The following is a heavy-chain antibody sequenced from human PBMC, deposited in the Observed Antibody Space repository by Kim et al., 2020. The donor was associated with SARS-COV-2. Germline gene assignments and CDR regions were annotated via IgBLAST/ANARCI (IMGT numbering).Heavy chain of an antibody. CDR1: GFTFSSYA. V-gene: IGHV3-30*04. CDR3: AREGAAAIQGAFDY. D-gene: IGHD6-13*01. CDR2: ISYDGSNK. J-gene: IGHJ4*02. Sequence: GGSLRLSCAASGFTFSSYAMHWVRQAPGKGLEWVAVISYDGSNKYYADSVKGRFTISRDNSKNTLYLQMNSLRAEDTAVYYCAREGAAAIQGAFDYWGKGTLVTVSS.